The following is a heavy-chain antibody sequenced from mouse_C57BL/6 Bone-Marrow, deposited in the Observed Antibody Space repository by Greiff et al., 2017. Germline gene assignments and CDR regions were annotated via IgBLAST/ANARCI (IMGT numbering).Heavy chain of an antibody. CDR2: IYPGSGST. J-gene: IGHJ4*01. D-gene: IGHD1-1*02. V-gene: IGHV1-55*01. CDR3: ARKGGRGAMDY. Sequence: VQLQQSGAELVKPGASVKMSCKASGYTFTSYWITWVKQRPGQGLEWIGDIYPGSGSTNSNEKFKSKATLTVDTSSSTSYMQLSSLTSEDSAVYYCARKGGRGAMDYWGQGTSVTVSS. CDR1: GYTFTSYW.